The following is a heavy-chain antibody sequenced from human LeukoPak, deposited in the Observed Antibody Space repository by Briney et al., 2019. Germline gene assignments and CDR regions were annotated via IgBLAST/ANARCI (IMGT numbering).Heavy chain of an antibody. CDR3: ARVPFWSAYYLYYFDY. D-gene: IGHD3-3*01. Sequence: SETLSLTCTVSGGSISSYYWSWIRQPPGKGLEWIGYISYSGSTNYNSSLKSRVTISVDTSKNQFSLKLSSVTAADTAVYYCARVPFWSAYYLYYFDYWGQGTLVTVSS. CDR2: ISYSGST. CDR1: GGSISSYY. J-gene: IGHJ4*02. V-gene: IGHV4-59*01.